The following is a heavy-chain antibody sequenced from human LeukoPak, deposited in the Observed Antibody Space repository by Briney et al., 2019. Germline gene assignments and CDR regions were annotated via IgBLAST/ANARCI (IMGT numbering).Heavy chain of an antibody. D-gene: IGHD3-3*01. CDR1: GYTFTGYY. CDR3: ALNYDFWSGYYKP. J-gene: IGHJ5*02. V-gene: IGHV1-2*06. Sequence: ASVKVSCKASGYTFTGYYMHWVRQASGQGLEWMGRINPNSGGTNYAQKFQGRVTMTRDTSISTAYMELSRLRSDDTAVYYCALNYDFWSGYYKPWGQGTLVTVSS. CDR2: INPNSGGT.